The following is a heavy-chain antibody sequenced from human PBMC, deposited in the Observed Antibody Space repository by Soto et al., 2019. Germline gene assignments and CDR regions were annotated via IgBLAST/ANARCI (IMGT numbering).Heavy chain of an antibody. D-gene: IGHD3-3*01. CDR3: ASEGTIFGVEYITLRGAFDI. CDR1: GYTFTSSD. Sequence: EASVKVSCKASGYTFTSSDINWMRQATGQGLEWMGWMNPNSGNTGYAQKFQGRVTMTRNTSISTAYMELSSLRSEDTAVYYCASEGTIFGVEYITLRGAFDIWGQGTMVTVSS. V-gene: IGHV1-8*01. CDR2: MNPNSGNT. J-gene: IGHJ3*02.